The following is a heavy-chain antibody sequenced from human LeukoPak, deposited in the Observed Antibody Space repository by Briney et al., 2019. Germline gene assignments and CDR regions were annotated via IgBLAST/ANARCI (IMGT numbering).Heavy chain of an antibody. D-gene: IGHD3-3*01. CDR2: INPSGGST. CDR3: ARGGPLRFLEWLPRPNDAFDI. Sequence: ASVKVSCKASGYTFTSYYMHWVRQAPGQGLEWMGIINPSGGSTSYAQKFQGRVTITRDTSISTAYMELSRLRSDDTAVYYCARGGPLRFLEWLPRPNDAFDIWGQGTMVTVPS. J-gene: IGHJ3*02. V-gene: IGHV1-46*01. CDR1: GYTFTSYY.